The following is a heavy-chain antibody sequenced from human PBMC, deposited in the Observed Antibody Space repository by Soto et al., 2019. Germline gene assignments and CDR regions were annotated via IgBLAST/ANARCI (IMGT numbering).Heavy chain of an antibody. J-gene: IGHJ6*02. V-gene: IGHV1-8*02. CDR1: GYTFTSYY. D-gene: IGHD3-10*01. CDR2: LNPNSGNT. Sequence: ASVKVSCKASGYTFTSYYMHWVRQATGQGLDWMVWLNPNSGNTGYSQKFQGRVTMTRNTPISTAYMELSSLRSEDTAVYYCARGLLWFGELLSGPYGMDVWGQGTTGTVSS. CDR3: ARGLLWFGELLSGPYGMDV.